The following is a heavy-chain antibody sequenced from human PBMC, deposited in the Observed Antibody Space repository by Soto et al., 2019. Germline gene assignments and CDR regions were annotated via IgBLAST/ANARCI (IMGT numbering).Heavy chain of an antibody. J-gene: IGHJ4*02. Sequence: PGGSLRLSCAASGFTFSSYAMSWVRQAPGKGLEWVSAISGSGGTIYYADSVKGRFTISRDNAKNSLYLQMNSLRAEDTAVYYCARDGLYYRDLLDYWGQGTLVTVSS. D-gene: IGHD4-17*01. CDR2: ISGSGGTI. CDR3: ARDGLYYRDLLDY. V-gene: IGHV3-23*01. CDR1: GFTFSSYA.